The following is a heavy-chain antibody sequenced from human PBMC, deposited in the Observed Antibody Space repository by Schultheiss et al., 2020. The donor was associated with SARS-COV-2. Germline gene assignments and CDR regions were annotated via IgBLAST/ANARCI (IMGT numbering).Heavy chain of an antibody. CDR1: GYSFTRYW. V-gene: IGHV5-51*01. CDR2: IYPGDSDT. CDR3: ARDHWWLRLGWGYFDY. D-gene: IGHD5-12*01. J-gene: IGHJ4*02. Sequence: GGSLRLSCKGSGYSFTRYWIGWVRQMPGKGLEWMGIIYPGDSDTRYSPSFQGQVTISADKSISTAYLQWSSLKASDTAMYYCARDHWWLRLGWGYFDYWGQGTLVTVSS.